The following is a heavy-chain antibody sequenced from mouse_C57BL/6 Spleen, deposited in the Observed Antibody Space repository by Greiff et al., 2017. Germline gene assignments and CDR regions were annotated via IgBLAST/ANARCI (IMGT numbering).Heavy chain of an antibody. CDR2: INPNNGGT. CDR1: GYTFTDYN. D-gene: IGHD1-1*01. CDR3: ARSRDYYGSPWYFEV. Sequence: VQLQQSGPELVKPGASVKMSCKASGYTFTDYNMHWVKQSHGKSLEWIGYINPNNGGTSYNQKFKGKATLTVNKSSSTAYMELRSLTSEDSAVYYCARSRDYYGSPWYFEVWGTGTTGTVSS. V-gene: IGHV1-22*01. J-gene: IGHJ1*03.